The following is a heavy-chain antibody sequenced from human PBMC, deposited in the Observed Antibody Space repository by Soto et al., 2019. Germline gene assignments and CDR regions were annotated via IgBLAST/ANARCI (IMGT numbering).Heavy chain of an antibody. V-gene: IGHV3-23*01. D-gene: IGHD2-15*01. Sequence: PGGSLRLSCAASGFTFSSSAMDWVRRAPGKGLEWVSTISINGDFTYYADSVKGRFTISRDNSKNTLYLQMNSLRAEDTAVYYCAKVVARDVTSASHYWGPGTLVTVSS. CDR1: GFTFSSSA. CDR2: ISINGDFT. J-gene: IGHJ4*02. CDR3: AKVVARDVTSASHY.